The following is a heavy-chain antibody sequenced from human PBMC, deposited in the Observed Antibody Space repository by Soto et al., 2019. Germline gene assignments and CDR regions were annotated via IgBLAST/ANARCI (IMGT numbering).Heavy chain of an antibody. CDR1: GGTFSSYA. D-gene: IGHD2-2*02. V-gene: IGHV1-69*06. CDR3: AREYCSSTSCYKYYYGMDV. CDR2: IIPIFGTA. J-gene: IGHJ6*02. Sequence: ASLKVSCKASGGTFSSYAISWVRQAPGQGLEWMGGIIPIFGTANYAQKFQGRVTITADKSTSTAYMELSSLRSEDTAVYYCAREYCSSTSCYKYYYGMDVWGQGTTVTVSS.